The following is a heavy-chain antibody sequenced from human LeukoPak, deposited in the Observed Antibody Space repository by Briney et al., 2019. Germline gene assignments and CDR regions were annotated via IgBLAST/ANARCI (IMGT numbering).Heavy chain of an antibody. CDR3: ARDRAIFGVVISDY. Sequence: GGSLRLSCAASGFTFSDYSMHWVRQAPGKGLEYVAAISTNGGSTYYASSVKGRFTISRDNSKNTLYLQMGSLRVEDMAVYYCARDRAIFGVVISDYWGQGTLVTVSS. CDR1: GFTFSDYS. J-gene: IGHJ4*02. CDR2: ISTNGGST. V-gene: IGHV3-64*01. D-gene: IGHD3-3*01.